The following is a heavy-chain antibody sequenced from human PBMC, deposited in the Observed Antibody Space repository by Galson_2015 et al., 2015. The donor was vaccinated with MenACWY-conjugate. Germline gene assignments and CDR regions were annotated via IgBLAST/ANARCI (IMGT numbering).Heavy chain of an antibody. CDR3: AHSTVTNYYFDY. CDR2: IIPISATT. Sequence: SVKVSCKASGGTFSNFALSWVRQAPGQGLEWMGGIIPISATTNYAQRFQGRVTITADGSTSTASMELSSLRSEDTAIYYCAHSTVTNYYFDYWDRGTLVTVSS. V-gene: IGHV1-69*13. J-gene: IGHJ4*02. D-gene: IGHD4-17*01. CDR1: GGTFSNFA.